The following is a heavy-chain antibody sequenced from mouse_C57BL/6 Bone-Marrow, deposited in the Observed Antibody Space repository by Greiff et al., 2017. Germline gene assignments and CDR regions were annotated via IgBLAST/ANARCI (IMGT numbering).Heavy chain of an antibody. V-gene: IGHV1-81*01. CDR3: AKPVTTVVAAHWYFDV. Sequence: VKLQESGAELARPGASVKLSCKASGYTFTSYGISWVKQRTGQGLEWIGEIYPRSGNTYYNEKFKGQATLTADKSSSTAYMELRSLTSEDSAFYFCAKPVTTVVAAHWYFDVWGTGTTVTVSS. D-gene: IGHD1-1*01. CDR1: GYTFTSYG. J-gene: IGHJ1*03. CDR2: IYPRSGNT.